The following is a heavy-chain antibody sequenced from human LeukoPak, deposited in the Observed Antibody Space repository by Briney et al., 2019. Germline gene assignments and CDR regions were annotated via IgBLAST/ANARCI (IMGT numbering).Heavy chain of an antibody. V-gene: IGHV3-30*04. CDR2: ISYDGSNK. CDR1: GFTFSTSN. CDR3: ARVKVVTSKYTTSLFDY. Sequence: GGSLRLSCAASGFTFSTSNMHWVRQAPGKGLEWVSFISYDGSNKKEADSVKGRFTISRDNAKNTLYLQMNSLRAEDTAVYYCARVKVVTSKYTTSLFDYWGQGTLVTVSS. J-gene: IGHJ4*02. D-gene: IGHD3-16*02.